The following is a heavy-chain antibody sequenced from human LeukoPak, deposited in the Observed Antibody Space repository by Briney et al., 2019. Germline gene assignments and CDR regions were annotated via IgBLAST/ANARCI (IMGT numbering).Heavy chain of an antibody. J-gene: IGHJ4*02. CDR2: ISTSGSTI. Sequence: GGSLRLSCVASGFSFSTYEMNWVRQAPGKGLEWVSWISTSGSTIHYAGSVEGRFTISRDNAKNSLYLQMNSLRAEDTAVYYCARRKKIDYWGQGTLVTVSS. CDR3: ARRKKIDY. V-gene: IGHV3-48*03. CDR1: GFSFSTYE.